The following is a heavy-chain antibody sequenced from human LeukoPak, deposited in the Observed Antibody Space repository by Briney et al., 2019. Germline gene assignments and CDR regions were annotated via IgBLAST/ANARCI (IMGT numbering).Heavy chain of an antibody. V-gene: IGHV3-11*01. J-gene: IGHJ4*02. Sequence: KSGGSLRLSCAASGFTFSDYYMSWIRQAPGKGLEWISYISDSGSTIYYADSVKGRFTISRDNAKNSLYLQMNSLRAEDTAVYYRARVYIAEDYWGQGTLVTISS. CDR2: ISDSGSTI. D-gene: IGHD2-15*01. CDR1: GFTFSDYY. CDR3: ARVYIAEDY.